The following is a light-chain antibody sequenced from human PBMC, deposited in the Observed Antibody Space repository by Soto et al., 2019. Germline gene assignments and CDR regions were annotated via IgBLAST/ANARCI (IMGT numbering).Light chain of an antibody. V-gene: IGKV1-5*03. J-gene: IGKJ1*01. CDR1: QTISSW. Sequence: DIQMTQSPSTLSGSVVARVTTTCRASQTISSWLAWHQQKPEKAHKLLIYKASTLKSGVPSRFSGSGSGTEFTLTISSLQPDDFATYYCQLYNSYSEAFGQGTKVDIK. CDR2: KAS. CDR3: QLYNSYSEA.